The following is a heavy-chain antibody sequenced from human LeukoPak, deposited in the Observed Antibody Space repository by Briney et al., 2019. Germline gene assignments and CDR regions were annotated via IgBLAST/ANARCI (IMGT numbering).Heavy chain of an antibody. Sequence: PGGSLRLSCAASGFTVSSNYMNWVRQAPGKGLEWVSVIYSGGSTYYADSVKGRFTISRDNSKNTLYLQMNSLRAADTAVYYCARDRDANWFDPWGQGTLVTVSS. CDR1: GFTVSSNY. D-gene: IGHD3-10*01. V-gene: IGHV3-53*01. CDR2: IYSGGST. J-gene: IGHJ5*02. CDR3: ARDRDANWFDP.